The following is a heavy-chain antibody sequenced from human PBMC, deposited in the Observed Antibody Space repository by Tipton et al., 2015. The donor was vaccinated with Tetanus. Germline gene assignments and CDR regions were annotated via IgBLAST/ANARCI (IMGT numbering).Heavy chain of an antibody. CDR3: ARIGWLQQNKPAFDI. V-gene: IGHV4-59*01. D-gene: IGHD6-19*01. J-gene: IGHJ3*02. Sequence: LRLSCTVSGGSISSYYWTWIRQPPGRGLEWIGYVHYSGSTNYSPSLRSRVTLSVDTSKNQFSLKLSSVTAADTAVYYCARIGWLQQNKPAFDIWGQGTVVTFSS. CDR2: VHYSGST. CDR1: GGSISSYY.